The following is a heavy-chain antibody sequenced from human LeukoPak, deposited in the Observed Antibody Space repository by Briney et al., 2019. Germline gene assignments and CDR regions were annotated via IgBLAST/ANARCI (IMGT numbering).Heavy chain of an antibody. J-gene: IGHJ4*02. V-gene: IGHV3-73*01. CDR1: GFTFSGSA. Sequence: GGSLRLSCAASGFTFSGSAMHWVRQASGKGLEWVGRIRSKANSYATAYAASVKGRFTISRDDSKNTAYLQMNSLKTEDTAVYYCTRLPCTNGVCYQGYGGQGTLVTVSS. CDR3: TRLPCTNGVCYQGY. CDR2: IRSKANSYAT. D-gene: IGHD2-8*01.